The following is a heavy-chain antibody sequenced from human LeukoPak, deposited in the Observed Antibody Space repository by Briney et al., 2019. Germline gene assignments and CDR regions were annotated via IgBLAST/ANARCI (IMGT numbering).Heavy chain of an antibody. V-gene: IGHV3-23*01. CDR3: AKCNSEDYYGSY. CDR1: GFTFSSYA. J-gene: IGHJ4*02. CDR2: ISGSGGST. Sequence: GGSLRLSCAASGFTFSSYAMSWVRQAPGKGLEWVSAISGSGGSTYYADSVKGRFTISRDNSKNTLYLQMTSLRAEDTAVYYCAKCNSEDYYGSYWGQGTLVTVSS. D-gene: IGHD3-10*01.